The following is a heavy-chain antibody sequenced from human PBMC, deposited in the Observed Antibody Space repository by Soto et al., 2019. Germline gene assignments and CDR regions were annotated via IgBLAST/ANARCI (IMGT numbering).Heavy chain of an antibody. CDR3: GRQRSPGTRGGDYCYSGMDV. J-gene: IGHJ6*02. CDR2: IDPSDSYT. CDR1: GYSFTSYW. V-gene: IGHV5-10-1*01. D-gene: IGHD3-16*01. Sequence: PGESLKISCKGSGYSFTSYWISWVRQMPGKGLEWMGRIDPSDSYTNYSPSFQGHVTISADKSISTAYLQWSSLKASDTAMYYCGRQRSPGTRGGDYCYSGMDVWGQGTMVTVSS.